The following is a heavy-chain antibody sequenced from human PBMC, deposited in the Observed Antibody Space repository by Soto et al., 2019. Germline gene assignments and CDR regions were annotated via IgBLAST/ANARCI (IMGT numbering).Heavy chain of an antibody. J-gene: IGHJ4*02. D-gene: IGHD6-13*01. CDR1: GGTSNTVA. CDR3: ATSTSSSWQNDY. CDR2: IIPIFDTA. V-gene: IGHV1-69*01. Sequence: QVQLEQSGAEVKKPGSSVKVSCKASGGTSNTVAISWVRQAPGQGLEWIGGIIPIFDTANYAQRLQDRRTITADESTRTAYMKLSRLTSDDTAIYFCATSTSSSWQNDYWGLGTRVVVSS.